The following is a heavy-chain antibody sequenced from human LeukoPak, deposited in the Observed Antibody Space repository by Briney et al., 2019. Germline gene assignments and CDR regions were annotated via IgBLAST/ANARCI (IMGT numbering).Heavy chain of an antibody. J-gene: IGHJ4*02. CDR3: ARPQEEDGYNYNWAFDY. D-gene: IGHD5-24*01. Sequence: SVKVSCKASGGTFSNYAISWVRQAPGQGLEWMGEIIPIFGTSNYAQKLQGRVTMTTDTSTSTVYMELSSLRSDDTAVYYCARPQEEDGYNYNWAFDYWGQGTLVTVSS. CDR2: IIPIFGTS. V-gene: IGHV1-69*05. CDR1: GGTFSNYA.